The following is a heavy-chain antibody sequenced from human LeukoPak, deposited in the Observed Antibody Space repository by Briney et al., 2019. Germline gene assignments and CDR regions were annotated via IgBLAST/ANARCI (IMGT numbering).Heavy chain of an antibody. V-gene: IGHV1-2*02. CDR2: INPNSVGT. CDR1: GNTFTGYY. CDR3: ARGANRAVAGTALY. Sequence: GSSVQVSCKASGNTFTGYYMQRLGQDPGPGLEWTGWINPNSVGTNYAQKFQGRVPLTRDTSISTAYMELSRLRSDDTAVYYCARGANRAVAGTALYWGQGTLVTVSS. J-gene: IGHJ4*02. D-gene: IGHD6-19*01.